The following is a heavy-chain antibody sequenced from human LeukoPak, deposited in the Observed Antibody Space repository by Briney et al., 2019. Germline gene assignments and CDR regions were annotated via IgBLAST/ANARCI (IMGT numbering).Heavy chain of an antibody. Sequence: PGGSLRLSCAASGFMFSSYAMNWVRQAPGKGLEWVSNIIGSGDRTYYADSVKGRFTISRDNSKNTVYLQMNSLRAEDTAVYFCAGEAALEVFDIWGQGTLVTVSS. D-gene: IGHD6-6*01. J-gene: IGHJ3*02. CDR1: GFMFSSYA. CDR3: AGEAALEVFDI. V-gene: IGHV3-23*01. CDR2: IIGSGDRT.